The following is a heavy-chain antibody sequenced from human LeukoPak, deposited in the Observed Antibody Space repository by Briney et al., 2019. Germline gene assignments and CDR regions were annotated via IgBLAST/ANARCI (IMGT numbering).Heavy chain of an antibody. CDR1: GFTFDDYG. V-gene: IGHV3-20*04. D-gene: IGHD6-19*01. J-gene: IGHJ4*02. CDR2: INWNGGST. CDR3: ARGYGYSSGWYDGYFHY. Sequence: GGSLRLSCAASGFTFDDYGMSWVRQAPGKGLEWVSGINWNGGSTGYADSVKGRFTISRDNAKNSLYLQMNSLRAEDTALYYCARGYGYSSGWYDGYFHYWGQGTLVTVSS.